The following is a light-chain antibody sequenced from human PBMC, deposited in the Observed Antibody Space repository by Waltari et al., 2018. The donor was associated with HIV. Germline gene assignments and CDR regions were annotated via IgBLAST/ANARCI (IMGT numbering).Light chain of an antibody. CDR3: SSYTGSNTLVV. J-gene: IGLJ2*01. Sequence: QSALTQPASVSGSPGQSITISCTGTSSDIGGYNYVSWYQQHPGKAPKLMIYEVSYRPSGISNRFSGSKSGNTASLTISGLQADDEADYYCSSYTGSNTLVVFGGGTKLIVL. V-gene: IGLV2-14*01. CDR2: EVS. CDR1: SSDIGGYNY.